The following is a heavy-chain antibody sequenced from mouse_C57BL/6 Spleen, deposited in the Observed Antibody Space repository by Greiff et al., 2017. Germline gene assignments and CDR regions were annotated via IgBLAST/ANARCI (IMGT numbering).Heavy chain of an antibody. Sequence: QVQLQQPGAELVKPGASVKMSCKASGYTFTSYWITWVKQRPGQGLEWIGDIYPGSGSTNYTEKFKSKATLTVDTSSSTAYMQLSSLTSEDSAVYYCAREGLYDYDWFAYWGQGTLVTVSA. CDR3: AREGLYDYDWFAY. J-gene: IGHJ3*01. CDR1: GYTFTSYW. CDR2: IYPGSGST. D-gene: IGHD2-4*01. V-gene: IGHV1-55*01.